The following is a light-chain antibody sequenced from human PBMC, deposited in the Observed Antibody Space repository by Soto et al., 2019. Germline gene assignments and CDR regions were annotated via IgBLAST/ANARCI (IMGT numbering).Light chain of an antibody. CDR1: SSDVGGYNF. CDR3: SSYTSISPYV. V-gene: IGLV2-14*01. CDR2: DVT. J-gene: IGLJ1*01. Sequence: QSVLTQPASVSRSPGQSITISCTGTSSDVGGYNFVSWYQQHPDKAPKLMIYDVTNRPSGVSNRFSGSKSGNTASLTISGLQAEDEADYYCSSYTSISPYVFGTGTKVTVL.